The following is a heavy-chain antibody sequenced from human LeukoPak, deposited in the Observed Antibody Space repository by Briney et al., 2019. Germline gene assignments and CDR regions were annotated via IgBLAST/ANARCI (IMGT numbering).Heavy chain of an antibody. Sequence: GASVKVSCKASGYTFTSYGISWVRQAPGQGLEWMGWISAYNGNTNYAQKLQGRVTMTTDTSTSTAYMELRSLRSDDTAVYYCSTSNWGYYYYYMDVWGKGTTVTVSS. V-gene: IGHV1-18*01. CDR1: GYTFTSYG. D-gene: IGHD7-27*01. CDR3: STSNWGYYYYYMDV. J-gene: IGHJ6*03. CDR2: ISAYNGNT.